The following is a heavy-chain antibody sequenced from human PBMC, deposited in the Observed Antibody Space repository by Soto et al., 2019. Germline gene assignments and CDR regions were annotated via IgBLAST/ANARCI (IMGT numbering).Heavy chain of an antibody. J-gene: IGHJ4*02. CDR1: GYTFTRYG. Sequence: ASVKVSCKASGYTFTRYGISWVRQAPGQGIEWMRWISAYNGNTNYAQKLQGRVTMTTDTSTITAYMELRSLRSDDTAVYYCARGYFDWLPRLYYFDYWGQGTLVTVSS. V-gene: IGHV1-18*01. CDR2: ISAYNGNT. D-gene: IGHD3-9*01. CDR3: ARGYFDWLPRLYYFDY.